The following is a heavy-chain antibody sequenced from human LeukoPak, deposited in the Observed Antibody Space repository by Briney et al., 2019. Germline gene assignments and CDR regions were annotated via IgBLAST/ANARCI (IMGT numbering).Heavy chain of an antibody. CDR2: ISTSGSSV. CDR1: GFSFSNYE. J-gene: IGHJ4*02. Sequence: QPGGSLRLSCAASGFSFSNYEMNWVRQAPGKGLEWVAYISTSGSSVYYADSLKGRFTVSRDNAKSSLFLQVDSLTVADTAVYYCARVGREVTTGYFDDWVQGTLVAVSS. D-gene: IGHD2-21*02. CDR3: ARVGREVTTGYFDD. V-gene: IGHV3-48*03.